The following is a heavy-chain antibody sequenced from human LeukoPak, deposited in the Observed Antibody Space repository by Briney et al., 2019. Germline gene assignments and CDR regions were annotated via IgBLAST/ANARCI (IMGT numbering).Heavy chain of an antibody. D-gene: IGHD5-18*01. CDR2: ISYDGSNK. Sequence: PGGSLRLSCAASGFTFSSYAMHWVRQAPGKGLEWVAVISYDGSNKYYADSVKGRFTISRDNSKNTLYLQMNSLRAEDTAVYYCARAYLGDYYMDVWGKGTTVTVSS. CDR1: GFTFSSYA. CDR3: ARAYLGDYYMDV. J-gene: IGHJ6*03. V-gene: IGHV3-30*01.